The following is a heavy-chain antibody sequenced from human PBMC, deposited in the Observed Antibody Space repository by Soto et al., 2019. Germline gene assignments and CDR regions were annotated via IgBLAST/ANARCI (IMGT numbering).Heavy chain of an antibody. CDR1: GVSISSYY. D-gene: IGHD3-22*01. CDR3: ARENYYYDRGGWFDP. Sequence: PSETLSLTCNVSGVSISSYYWSWIRQPAGKGLEWIGRIYTSGSTNYNPSLKSRVTMSVDTSKNQFSLKLSSVTAADTAVYYCARENYYYDRGGWFDPWGQGTLVTVSS. V-gene: IGHV4-4*07. CDR2: IYTSGST. J-gene: IGHJ5*02.